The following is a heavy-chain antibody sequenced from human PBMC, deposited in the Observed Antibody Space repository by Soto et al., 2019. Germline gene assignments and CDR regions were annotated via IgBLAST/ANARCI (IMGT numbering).Heavy chain of an antibody. J-gene: IGHJ5*02. Sequence: QIQLVQSGAEVKKPGSSVKVSCKASGGGFSSYAVNWVRQAPGQGLEWMGGIITLFTTTNYAQRFQGRVTITADDSTTTAYMEVNNLTSEDTAIYYCARSYGSGSYGYFDPWGQGTLVTVSS. CDR3: ARSYGSGSYGYFDP. V-gene: IGHV1-69*01. CDR1: GGGFSSYA. D-gene: IGHD3-10*01. CDR2: IITLFTTT.